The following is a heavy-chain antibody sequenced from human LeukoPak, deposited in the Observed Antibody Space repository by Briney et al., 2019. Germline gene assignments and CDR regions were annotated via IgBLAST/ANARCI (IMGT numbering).Heavy chain of an antibody. CDR2: ISAYSGNT. CDR3: ARVYKYCSSTSCLDY. J-gene: IGHJ4*02. V-gene: IGHV1-18*01. D-gene: IGHD2-2*01. CDR1: GYTFTSYG. Sequence: ASVKVSCKASGYTFTSYGITWVRQAPGQGLEWMGWISAYSGNTDYAQKLQGRATMTTDTSTSTGYMELRSLRSDDTAIYYCARVYKYCSSTSCLDYWGQGTLVTVSS.